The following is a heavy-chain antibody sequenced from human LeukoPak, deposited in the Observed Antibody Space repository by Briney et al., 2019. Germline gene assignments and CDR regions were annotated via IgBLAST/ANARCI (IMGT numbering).Heavy chain of an antibody. J-gene: IGHJ4*02. D-gene: IGHD1-26*01. CDR1: GFSVSSKY. Sequence: GGSLRLSCAASGFSVSSKYMSWVRQAPGKGLEWVSVIYGADGTYYADSVKGRFSISRDKSKNTLYLQMSNLRPEDTAVYYCARDGLLGATNPFDNWGQGTLVTVSS. V-gene: IGHV3-66*01. CDR3: ARDGLLGATNPFDN. CDR2: IYGADGT.